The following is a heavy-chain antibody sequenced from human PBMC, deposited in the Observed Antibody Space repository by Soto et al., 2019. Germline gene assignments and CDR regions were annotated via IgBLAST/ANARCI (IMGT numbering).Heavy chain of an antibody. CDR3: AKQRADYGAAADPLFFDI. Sequence: EVQLLESGGGLVQPGGSLRLSCTVSGVTVSNYAMNWVRQAPGKGLEWVSSLSGSGGTTYYADSVKGLFIISRDNSKNTQYPLMSRRSAEDANLYYCAKQRADYGAAADPLFFDISAQGALANVSS. D-gene: IGHD3-10*01. J-gene: IGHJ4*02. CDR1: GVTVSNYA. CDR2: LSGSGGTT. V-gene: IGHV3-23*01.